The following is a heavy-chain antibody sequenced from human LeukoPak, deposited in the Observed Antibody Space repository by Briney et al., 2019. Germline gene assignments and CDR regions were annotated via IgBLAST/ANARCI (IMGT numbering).Heavy chain of an antibody. V-gene: IGHV5-51*01. CDR3: ARYTYYYDSSGYYVRGAFDI. D-gene: IGHD3-22*01. J-gene: IGHJ3*02. CDR1: GYSFTSYW. Sequence: KDGESLKISCKGSGYSFTSYWIGWVRQMPGKGLEWMGIIYPGDSDTRYSPSFQGQVTISADKSIGTAYLQWSSLKASDTAMYYCARYTYYYDSSGYYVRGAFDIWGQGTMVTVSS. CDR2: IYPGDSDT.